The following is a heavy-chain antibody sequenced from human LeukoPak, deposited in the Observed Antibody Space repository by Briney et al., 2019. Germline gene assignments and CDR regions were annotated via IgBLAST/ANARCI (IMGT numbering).Heavy chain of an antibody. CDR3: ARSYYDFWSGSAIDY. V-gene: IGHV5-51*01. Sequence: PGESLKISCKGSGYTFSNYWIGWVRQMLGRGLEWMGIIYPGDSDTRYSPSFQGQVTISADKSISTAYLQWSSLQASDTAMYYCARSYYDFWSGSAIDYWGQGTLVTVSS. CDR1: GYTFSNYW. J-gene: IGHJ4*02. CDR2: IYPGDSDT. D-gene: IGHD3-3*01.